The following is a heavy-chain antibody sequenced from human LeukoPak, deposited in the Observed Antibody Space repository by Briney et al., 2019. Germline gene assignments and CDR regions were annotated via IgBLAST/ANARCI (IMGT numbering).Heavy chain of an antibody. V-gene: IGHV3-23*01. CDR3: AKLGLGSGNY. D-gene: IGHD3-10*01. J-gene: IGHJ4*02. CDR1: GCSFSSYA. Sequence: GGSLRLSCTVSGCSFSSYAMSWFGQAPGKGLEWVSTISGSGGSTYYADSVKGRFTISRDNSKNTLYLQVYSLRVEDTAVYYCAKLGLGSGNYWGQGTLVTVSS. CDR2: ISGSGGST.